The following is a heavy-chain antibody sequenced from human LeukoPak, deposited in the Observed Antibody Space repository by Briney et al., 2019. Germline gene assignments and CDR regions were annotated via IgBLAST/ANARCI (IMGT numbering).Heavy chain of an antibody. CDR1: GYTFTSYG. CDR3: ARGRTTIFGVVINWFDP. Sequence: GASVKVSCKASGYTFTSYGISWVRQAPGQGLEWMGWISAYNGNTNYAQKLQGRVTMTTDTSTSTAYMELSSLRSEDTAVYYCARGRTTIFGVVINWFDPWGQGTLVTVSS. D-gene: IGHD3-3*01. J-gene: IGHJ5*02. V-gene: IGHV1-18*01. CDR2: ISAYNGNT.